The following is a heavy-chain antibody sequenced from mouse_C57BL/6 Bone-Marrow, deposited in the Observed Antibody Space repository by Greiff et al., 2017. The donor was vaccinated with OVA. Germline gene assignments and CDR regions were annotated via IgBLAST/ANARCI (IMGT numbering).Heavy chain of an antibody. J-gene: IGHJ1*03. CDR3: ARPITTDWYFDV. V-gene: IGHV5-4*03. D-gene: IGHD1-2*01. CDR1: GFTFSSYA. Sequence: EVNVVESGGGLVKPGGSLKLSCAASGFTFSSYAMSWVRQTPEKRLEWVATISDGGSYTYYPDNVKGRFTISRDNAKNNLYLQMSHLKSEDTAMYYCARPITTDWYFDVWGTGTTVTVSS. CDR2: ISDGGSYT.